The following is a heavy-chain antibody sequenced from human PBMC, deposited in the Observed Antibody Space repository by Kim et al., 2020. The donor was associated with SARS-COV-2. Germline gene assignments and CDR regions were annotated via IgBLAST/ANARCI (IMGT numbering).Heavy chain of an antibody. Sequence: ASVKVSCKASGYTFTSYGISWVRQAPGQGLEWMGWISAYNGNTNYAQKLQGRVTMTTDTSTSTAYMELRSLRSDDTAVYYCARVAHYYGSGSYLYYFDYWGQGTLVTVSS. V-gene: IGHV1-18*01. J-gene: IGHJ4*02. CDR1: GYTFTSYG. D-gene: IGHD3-10*01. CDR3: ARVAHYYGSGSYLYYFDY. CDR2: ISAYNGNT.